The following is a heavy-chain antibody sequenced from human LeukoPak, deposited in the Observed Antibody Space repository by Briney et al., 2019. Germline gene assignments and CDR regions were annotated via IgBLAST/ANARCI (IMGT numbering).Heavy chain of an antibody. Sequence: GGSLRLSCAASGFTFSSYAMTWIRQAPGKGLYWVSTISASGGSTYYADSVKGRFTISRDNSKNTLSLQMSSLRAEDTAVYYCAKGITGTPFDYWGQGTLVTVSS. V-gene: IGHV3-23*01. CDR3: AKGITGTPFDY. CDR2: ISASGGST. CDR1: GFTFSSYA. D-gene: IGHD1-7*01. J-gene: IGHJ4*02.